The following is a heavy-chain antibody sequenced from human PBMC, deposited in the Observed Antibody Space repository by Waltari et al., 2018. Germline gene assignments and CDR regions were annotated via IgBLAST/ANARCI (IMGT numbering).Heavy chain of an antibody. CDR3: ARHEGNIVVVTAPDY. J-gene: IGHJ4*02. D-gene: IGHD2-21*02. CDR2: IYPGDSDT. CDR1: GYSFTSYW. Sequence: VQLVQSGAEVKKPGASVKISCKGSGYSFTSYWIGWVRQMPGKGLEWMGIIYPGDSDTRYSPSFQGQVTISADKSISTAYLQWSSLKASDTAMYYCARHEGNIVVVTAPDYWGQGTLVTVSS. V-gene: IGHV5-51*01.